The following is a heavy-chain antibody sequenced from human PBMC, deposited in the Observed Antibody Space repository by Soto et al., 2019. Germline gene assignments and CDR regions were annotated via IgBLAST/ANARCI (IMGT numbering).Heavy chain of an antibody. CDR3: ARDMDPRDYNYIAPDAFDI. J-gene: IGHJ3*02. D-gene: IGHD3-16*01. V-gene: IGHV3-64*01. CDR1: GFTFSSYT. Sequence: GGSLRLSCAASGFTFSSYTMHLVRQAPGKGLEYVSAISSNGGSTYYANSVKGRFTISRDNSKNTLYLQMGSLRAEDIAVYYCARDMDPRDYNYIAPDAFDIWGQGTMVTVSS. CDR2: ISSNGGST.